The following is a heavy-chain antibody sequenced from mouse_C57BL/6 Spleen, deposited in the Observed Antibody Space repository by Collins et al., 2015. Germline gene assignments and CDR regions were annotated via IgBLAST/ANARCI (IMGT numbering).Heavy chain of an antibody. Sequence: QVQLQQPGAELVKPGALVKMSCKASGYTFTSYWITWVKQRPGQGLEWIGDIYPGSGSTNYNEKFKSKATLTVDTSSSTAYMQLSSLTSEDSAVYYCARSGSYYSNYDYWGQGTTLTVSS. V-gene: IGHV1-55*01. D-gene: IGHD2-5*01. CDR3: ARSGSYYSNYDY. CDR1: GYTFTSYW. J-gene: IGHJ2*01. CDR2: IYPGSGST.